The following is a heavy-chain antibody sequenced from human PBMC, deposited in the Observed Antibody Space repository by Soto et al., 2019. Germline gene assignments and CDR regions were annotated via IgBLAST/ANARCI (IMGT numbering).Heavy chain of an antibody. Sequence: ASVKVSCKASGGTFSSYAISWVRQAPGQGLEWMGGIIPIFGTANYAQKFQGRVTITADESTSTAYMELSSLRSEDTAVYYCARVGVTVGAPSGAFDIWGQGTMVTVSS. CDR3: ARVGVTVGAPSGAFDI. CDR2: IIPIFGTA. V-gene: IGHV1-69*13. CDR1: GGTFSSYA. J-gene: IGHJ3*02. D-gene: IGHD1-26*01.